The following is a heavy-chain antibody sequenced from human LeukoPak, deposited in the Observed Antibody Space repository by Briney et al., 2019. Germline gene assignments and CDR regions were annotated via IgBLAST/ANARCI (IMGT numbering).Heavy chain of an antibody. CDR3: ARRDIAAARLYAFDI. V-gene: IGHV4-38-2*02. Sequence: SETLSLTCTVSGYSISSGYYWGWIRQPPGKGLEWIGSIYHSGSTYYNPSLKSRVTISVDTSKNQFSLKLSSVTAADTAVYYCARRDIAAARLYAFDIWGQGTMVTVSS. CDR1: GYSISSGYY. CDR2: IYHSGST. D-gene: IGHD6-13*01. J-gene: IGHJ3*02.